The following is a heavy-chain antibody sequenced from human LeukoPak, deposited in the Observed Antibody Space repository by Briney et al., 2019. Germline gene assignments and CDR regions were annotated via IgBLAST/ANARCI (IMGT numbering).Heavy chain of an antibody. CDR3: ARVTALNYYYYYMDV. D-gene: IGHD3-16*01. CDR2: IYGGGST. V-gene: IGHV3-53*01. CDR1: GFTVSSNY. Sequence: GGSLRLSCAASGFTVSSNYMSWVRQAPGKGLEWVSVIYGGGSTYYADSVKGRFTISRDNSKNTLYLQMNSLRAEDTSVYYCARVTALNYYYYYMDVWGKGTTVTVSS. J-gene: IGHJ6*03.